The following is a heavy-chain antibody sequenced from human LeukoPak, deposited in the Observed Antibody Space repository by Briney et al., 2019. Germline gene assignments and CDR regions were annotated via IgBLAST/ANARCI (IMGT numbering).Heavy chain of an antibody. CDR3: ARDSNFEYSSSRGLGR. D-gene: IGHD6-6*01. J-gene: IGHJ4*02. V-gene: IGHV4-4*07. CDR1: GGSISSYY. Sequence: SETLSLTCTVSGGSISSYYWSWIRQPAGKGLEWIGRIYASGSTYYNPSIKSRVTMSVDTSKNQFSLRLTTVTAADTAVYYCARDSNFEYSSSRGLGRWGQATLVTVSS. CDR2: IYASGST.